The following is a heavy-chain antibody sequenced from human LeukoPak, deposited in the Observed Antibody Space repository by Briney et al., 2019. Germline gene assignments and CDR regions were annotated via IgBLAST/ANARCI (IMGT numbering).Heavy chain of an antibody. J-gene: IGHJ3*02. CDR1: GLSLSVNY. CDR3: ARYTFRAVDI. Sequence: GGSLRLSCTASGLSLSVNYMTWVRQSPGKGLEWLSNIYRDGNTYYADSVNGRFSISRDDYKNTLYLEMNSLRAEDTALYYCARYTFRAVDIWGQGSMVTVSS. V-gene: IGHV3-53*01. CDR2: IYRDGNT. D-gene: IGHD2-2*02.